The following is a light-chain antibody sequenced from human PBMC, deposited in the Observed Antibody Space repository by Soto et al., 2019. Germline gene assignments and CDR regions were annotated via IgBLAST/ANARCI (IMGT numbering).Light chain of an antibody. CDR2: GAF. V-gene: IGKV3-20*01. Sequence: EIVLTQSPGTLSLSPGERATLSCRASQSVGTNLAWYQQKPGQAPRLLIYGAFTRATDIPARFSGSGSGTDFTLTISRLEPEDFAVYYCQQRKTFGQGTKVDIK. CDR1: QSVGTN. J-gene: IGKJ1*01. CDR3: QQRKT.